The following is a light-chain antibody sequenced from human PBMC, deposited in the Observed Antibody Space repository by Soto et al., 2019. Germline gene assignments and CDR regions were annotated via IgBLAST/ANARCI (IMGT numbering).Light chain of an antibody. Sequence: NFMLTQPHSVSESPGKTVTISCTRSSGSIASNYVQWYQQRPGSAPTTVIYEDNQRPSGVPDRFSGSIDSSSNSAPLTISGLKTEDEADYYCQSYDSSNAWVFGGGTKVTVL. V-gene: IGLV6-57*03. J-gene: IGLJ3*02. CDR1: SGSIASNY. CDR3: QSYDSSNAWV. CDR2: EDN.